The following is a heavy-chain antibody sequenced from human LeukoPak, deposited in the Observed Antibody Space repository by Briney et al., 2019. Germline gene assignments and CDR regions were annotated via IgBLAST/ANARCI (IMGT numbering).Heavy chain of an antibody. D-gene: IGHD3-3*01. Sequence: ASVKVSCKASGYTFTSYDINWVRQATGQGLEWMGWMNPNSGNTGYAQKFQGRVTMTRDTSTSTVYMELSSLRSEDTAVYYCARDELSRFWSGYTVYWGQGTLVTVSS. CDR2: MNPNSGNT. V-gene: IGHV1-8*01. CDR3: ARDELSRFWSGYTVY. CDR1: GYTFTSYD. J-gene: IGHJ4*02.